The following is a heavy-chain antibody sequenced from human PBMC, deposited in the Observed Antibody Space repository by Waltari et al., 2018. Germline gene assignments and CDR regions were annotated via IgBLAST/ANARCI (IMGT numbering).Heavy chain of an antibody. V-gene: IGHV1-69*12. CDR1: GGTFSSYA. CDR2: SIPIVGTA. Sequence: QVQLVQSGAEVKKPGSSVKVSCKASGGTFSSYAISWVRQAPGQGLEWMGGSIPIVGTANYAQKFQGRVTITADESTSTAYMELSSLRSEDTAVYYCARGGMATITVGYYGMDVWGQGTTVTVSS. CDR3: ARGGMATITVGYYGMDV. D-gene: IGHD3-16*01. J-gene: IGHJ6*02.